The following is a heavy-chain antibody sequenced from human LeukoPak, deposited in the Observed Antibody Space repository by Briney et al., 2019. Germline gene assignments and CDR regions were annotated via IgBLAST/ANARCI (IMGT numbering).Heavy chain of an antibody. Sequence: SVTVSCKASGGTFSSYAISWVRQAPGQGLEWMGGIIPIFGTANYAQKFQGRVTITADKSTSTAYMELSSLRSEDTAVYYCAREEWNLQYSGYDWTYYFDYWGQGTLVTVSS. CDR3: AREEWNLQYSGYDWTYYFDY. CDR1: GGTFSSYA. D-gene: IGHD5-12*01. V-gene: IGHV1-69*06. J-gene: IGHJ4*02. CDR2: IIPIFGTA.